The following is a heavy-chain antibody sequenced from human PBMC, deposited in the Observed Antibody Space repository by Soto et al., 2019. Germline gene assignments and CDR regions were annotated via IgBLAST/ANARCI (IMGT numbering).Heavy chain of an antibody. CDR3: ARNVPEFSGNALNWFDC. D-gene: IGHD5-12*01. J-gene: IGHJ5*01. V-gene: IGHV1-18*01. CDR2: IIVKNGNT. CDR1: CYTFTSYG. Sequence: SAKVCCKDPCYTFTSYGISLLRQYHGQWLEWMGWIIVKNGNTNYAQRFQGRVTMTTDTSTSTVYMEVRSLRPDDTAVYYCARNVPEFSGNALNWFDCWGQGALVTVSS.